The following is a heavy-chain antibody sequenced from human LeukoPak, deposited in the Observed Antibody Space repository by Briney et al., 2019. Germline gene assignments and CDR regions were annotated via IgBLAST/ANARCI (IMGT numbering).Heavy chain of an antibody. Sequence: PSQTLSLTCAVSGGSISSGGYSWSWIRQPPGKGLEWIGYIYHSGSTYYNPSLKSRVTISVDRSKNQFSLKLSSVTAADTAVYYCARVGIVATNYFDYWGQGTLVTVSS. CDR2: IYHSGST. D-gene: IGHD5-12*01. V-gene: IGHV4-30-2*01. CDR1: GGSISSGGYS. CDR3: ARVGIVATNYFDY. J-gene: IGHJ4*02.